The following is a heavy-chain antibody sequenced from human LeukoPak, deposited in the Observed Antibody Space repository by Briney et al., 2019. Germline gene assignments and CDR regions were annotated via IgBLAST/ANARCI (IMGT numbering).Heavy chain of an antibody. V-gene: IGHV1-69*02. CDR2: IIPILGIA. J-gene: IGHJ3*02. D-gene: IGHD5-24*01. CDR1: GGTFSSYT. CDR3: ARADHPRGWI. Sequence: SVKVSCKASGGTFSSYTTSWVRQAPEQGLEWMGRIIPILGIANYAQKFQGRVTITADKSTSTAYMELSSLRSEDTAVYYCARADHPRGWIWGQGTMVTVSS.